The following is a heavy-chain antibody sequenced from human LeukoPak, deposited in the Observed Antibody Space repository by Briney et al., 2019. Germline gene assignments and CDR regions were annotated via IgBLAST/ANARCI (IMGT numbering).Heavy chain of an antibody. CDR1: GGSISSGGYS. J-gene: IGHJ3*02. CDR2: IYHSGST. Sequence: SQTLSLTCAVSGGSISSGGYSWSWIRQPPGKSLEWIGYIYHSGSTYYNPSLKSRVTISVDRSKNQFSLKLSSVTAADTAVYYCAREHDYGDLRGAFDIWGQGTMVTVSS. D-gene: IGHD4-17*01. CDR3: AREHDYGDLRGAFDI. V-gene: IGHV4-30-2*01.